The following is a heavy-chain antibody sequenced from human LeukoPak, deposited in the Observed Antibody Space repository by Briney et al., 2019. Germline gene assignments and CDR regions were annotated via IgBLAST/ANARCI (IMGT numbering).Heavy chain of an antibody. Sequence: GGSLRLSCAASGFTFSSHAMTWVRQASGKGLEWVSSIRGSGGNTYYADSVKGRFTISRDNFQNTLYLQMNSLRAEDTAVYYCAKDYYDSSIFSAPHLLACRGPGTPVTVPS. J-gene: IGHJ4*02. CDR3: AKDYYDSSIFSAPHLLAC. CDR2: IRGSGGNT. V-gene: IGHV3-23*01. CDR1: GFTFSSHA. D-gene: IGHD3-22*01.